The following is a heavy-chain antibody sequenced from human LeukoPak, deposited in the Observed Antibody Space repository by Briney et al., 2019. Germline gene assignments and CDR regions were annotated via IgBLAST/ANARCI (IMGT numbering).Heavy chain of an antibody. D-gene: IGHD5-12*01. J-gene: IGHJ3*02. V-gene: IGHV3-72*01. CDR1: GLVFSDQY. Sequence: PGGSLRLSCAASGLVFSDQYMYWLRQAPGKGLEWVGRIGNKGNSYTTEYAASVKGRFTISRDDSKNSLYLQMNGLKTEDTAVYHSVRGYSGLSVYAFDIWGQGTMVTVSS. CDR3: VRGYSGLSVYAFDI. CDR2: IGNKGNSYTT.